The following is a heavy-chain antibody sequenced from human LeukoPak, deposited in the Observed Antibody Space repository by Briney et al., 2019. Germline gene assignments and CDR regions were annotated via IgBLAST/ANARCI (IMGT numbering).Heavy chain of an antibody. CDR3: SKWSGNYYGYFDY. CDR1: GFTFSNYA. J-gene: IGHJ4*02. Sequence: PGGSLRLSFAASGFTFSNYAMSWVRQAPGKALEWVSTISVSGGSTYYADSVKGRFTISRDSSKDTLYLQMNSLRAEDTAVYYCSKWSGNYYGYFDYWGQGTLVTVSS. V-gene: IGHV3-23*01. CDR2: ISVSGGST. D-gene: IGHD1-26*01.